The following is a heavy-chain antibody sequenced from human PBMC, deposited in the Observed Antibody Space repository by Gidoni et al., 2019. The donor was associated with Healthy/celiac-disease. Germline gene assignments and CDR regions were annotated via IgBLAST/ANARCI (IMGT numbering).Heavy chain of an antibody. V-gene: IGHV3-48*02. Sequence: EVQLVESGGGLVQPGGSLRLSCAASGFTFSSYSMNWVRQAPGKGLEWVSYISSSSSFIYYADSVKGRFTISRDNAKNSLYLQMNSLRDEDTAVYYCASENKGGIYHWGQGTLVTVSS. CDR3: ASENKGGIYH. D-gene: IGHD3-16*02. CDR1: GFTFSSYS. J-gene: IGHJ4*02. CDR2: ISSSSSFI.